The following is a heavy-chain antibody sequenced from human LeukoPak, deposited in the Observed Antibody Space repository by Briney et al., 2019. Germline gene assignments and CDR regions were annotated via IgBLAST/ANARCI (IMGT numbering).Heavy chain of an antibody. CDR2: ISWNSGNI. J-gene: IGHJ3*01. CDR1: GFTFDNHA. V-gene: IGHV3-9*01. Sequence: PGGSLRLSCAASGFTFDNHAIHWVRQVPGKGLEWVSVISWNSGNIVYADSVKGRFTISRDNAKNSLYLQMNSLGAEDTALYFCARDISPGDYGDYLDAFDLWGQGTTVIVSS. CDR3: ARDISPGDYGDYLDAFDL. D-gene: IGHD4-17*01.